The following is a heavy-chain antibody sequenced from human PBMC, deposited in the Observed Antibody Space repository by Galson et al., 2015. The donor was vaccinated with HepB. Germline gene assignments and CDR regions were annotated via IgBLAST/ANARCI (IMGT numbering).Heavy chain of an antibody. D-gene: IGHD2-15*01. J-gene: IGHJ6*03. V-gene: IGHV7-4-1*02. CDR2: ISTNTGNP. CDR1: GYTFTDYA. Sequence: SVKVSCKASGYTFTDYAMNWVRQAPGQGLEWMGWISTNTGNPTYAQGFTGRFVFSLDTSVSTAYLQISSLKAEDTAVYYCARVYCPGGSCYSGAYYYSMDVWGKGTTVTVSS. CDR3: ARVYCPGGSCYSGAYYYSMDV.